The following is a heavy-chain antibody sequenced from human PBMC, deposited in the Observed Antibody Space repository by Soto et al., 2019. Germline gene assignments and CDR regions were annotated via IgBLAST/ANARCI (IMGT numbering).Heavy chain of an antibody. CDR1: GGSISSGDYY. V-gene: IGHV4-30-4*01. CDR3: ASTRGCTYGYFRYFDY. Sequence: SETLSLTCTVSGGSISSGDYYWSWIRQPPGKGLEWIGYIYYSGNTYSNPSLKSRATISVDTSKNQFSLKLSSVTAADTAVYYCASTRGCTYGYFRYFDYWGQGTLVTVSS. CDR2: IYYSGNT. J-gene: IGHJ4*02. D-gene: IGHD5-18*01.